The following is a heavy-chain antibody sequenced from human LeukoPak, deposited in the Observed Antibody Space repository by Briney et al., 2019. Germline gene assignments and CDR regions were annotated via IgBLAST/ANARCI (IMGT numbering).Heavy chain of an antibody. D-gene: IGHD3-16*01. J-gene: IGHJ3*02. CDR3: ARDGAADAFDI. CDR1: GGTFSSYA. CDR2: INPSGGST. Sequence: ASVKVSCKASGGTFSSYAISWVRQAPGQGLEWMGIINPSGGSTSYAQKFQGRVTMTRDMSTSTVYMELSSLRSEDTAVYYCARDGAADAFDIWGQGTMVTVSS. V-gene: IGHV1-46*01.